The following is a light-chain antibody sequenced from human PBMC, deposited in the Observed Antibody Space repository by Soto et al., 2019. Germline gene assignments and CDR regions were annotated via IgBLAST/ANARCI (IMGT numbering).Light chain of an antibody. CDR1: QSVSAGY. CDR3: QQYGSSPFT. V-gene: IGKV3-20*01. CDR2: GAS. Sequence: EIVLTQSPGTLSLSPGERATLSCRASQSVSAGYLAWYQQKPGQAPRLLIYGASSRATGIPDRFSGSGSGTDLTLTISRLEPEDFAVYYCQQYGSSPFTFGPGTKVDI. J-gene: IGKJ3*01.